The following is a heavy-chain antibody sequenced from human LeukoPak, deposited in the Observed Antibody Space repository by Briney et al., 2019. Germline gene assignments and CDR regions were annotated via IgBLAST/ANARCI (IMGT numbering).Heavy chain of an antibody. CDR2: IYYSGST. D-gene: IGHD6-13*01. J-gene: IGHJ6*03. CDR1: GGSISSYY. V-gene: IGHV4-59*01. CDR3: ARDAGISHYYYYMDV. Sequence: SETLSLTCTVSGGSISSYYWSWIRQPPGKGLEWIGYIYYSGSTNYNPSLKSRVTISVDTSKNQFSLKLSSVTAADTAVYYCARDAGISHYYYYMDVWGKGTTVTVSS.